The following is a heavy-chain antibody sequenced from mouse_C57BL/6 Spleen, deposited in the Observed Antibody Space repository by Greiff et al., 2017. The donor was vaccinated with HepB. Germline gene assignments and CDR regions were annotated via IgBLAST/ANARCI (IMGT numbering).Heavy chain of an antibody. CDR3: ARSYDGYPSWFAY. CDR2: ISYSGGT. J-gene: IGHJ3*01. V-gene: IGHV3-8*01. Sequence: EVKLMESGPGLAKPSQTLSLTCSVTGYSITSDYWNWIRKFPGNKLEYMGYISYSGGTYYNPSLKSRISITRDTSKNQYYLQLNSVTTEDTATYYCARSYDGYPSWFAYWGQGTLVTVSA. CDR1: GYSITSDY. D-gene: IGHD2-3*01.